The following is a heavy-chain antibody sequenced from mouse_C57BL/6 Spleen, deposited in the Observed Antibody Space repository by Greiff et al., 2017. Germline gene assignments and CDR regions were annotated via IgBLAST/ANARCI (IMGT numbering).Heavy chain of an antibody. CDR3: TTGYDYALYAMDY. Sequence: EVQLQESGAELVRPGASVKLSCTASGFNIKDDYMHWVKQRPEQGLEWIGWIDPENGDTEYASKFQGKATITADTSSNTAYLQLSSLTSEDTAVYYFTTGYDYALYAMDYWGQGTSVTVSS. D-gene: IGHD2-4*01. CDR1: GFNIKDDY. J-gene: IGHJ4*01. CDR2: IDPENGDT. V-gene: IGHV14-4*01.